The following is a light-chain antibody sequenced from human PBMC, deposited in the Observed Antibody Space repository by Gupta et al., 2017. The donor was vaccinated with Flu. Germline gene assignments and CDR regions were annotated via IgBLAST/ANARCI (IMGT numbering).Light chain of an antibody. Sequence: QSVLTQPPSASGAPGQRVTISCSGSSSNIGSNYVYWYQQFPGTAPKLLIYRNNQRPSGVPVRFSGSKSGTSASLAISGLRAEDEADYYCAAGDDSRSGWVFGGGTKLTVL. CDR2: RNN. CDR3: AAGDDSRSGWV. CDR1: SSNIGSNY. V-gene: IGLV1-47*01. J-gene: IGLJ3*02.